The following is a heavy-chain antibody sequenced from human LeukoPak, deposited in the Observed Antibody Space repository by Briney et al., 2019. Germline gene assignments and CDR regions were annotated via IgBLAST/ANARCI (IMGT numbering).Heavy chain of an antibody. CDR1: GGTFSSYA. D-gene: IGHD2-2*01. V-gene: IGHV1-69*05. CDR3: ARPIPAARSTYDAFDI. Sequence: SVKVSCKASGGTFSSYAISWVRQAPGQRLEWMGGIIPIFGTANYAQKFQGRVTITTDESTSTAYMGLSSLSSEDTAVYYSARPIPAARSTYDAFDIWGQGTMVTVSS. CDR2: IIPIFGTA. J-gene: IGHJ3*02.